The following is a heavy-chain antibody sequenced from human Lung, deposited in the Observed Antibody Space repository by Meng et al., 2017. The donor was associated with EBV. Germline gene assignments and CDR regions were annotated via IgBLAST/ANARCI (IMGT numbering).Heavy chain of an antibody. J-gene: IGHJ4*02. CDR3: ARVCEVCLNY. V-gene: IGHV4-30-2*05. D-gene: IGHD5/OR15-5a*01. Sequence: QESGSGLVKPSQTLPLTCAVSGGSTSSGGYSWSWSLQPPGKGLEWIGYIHSSGSTYYNPSLRSRLTISVDTSKNQFSLKLSSVTAADTAVYYCARVCEVCLNYWGQGTLVTVSS. CDR1: GGSTSSGGYS. CDR2: IHSSGST.